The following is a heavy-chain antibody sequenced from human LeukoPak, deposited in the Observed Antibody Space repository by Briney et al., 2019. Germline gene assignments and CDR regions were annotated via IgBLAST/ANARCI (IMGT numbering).Heavy chain of an antibody. Sequence: QPGGSLRLSCAASGFTFSSYWMHWVRQDPGKGLVWVSRTNSDGSSTTYADSVKGRFTISRDNAKNTLYLQMNSLRAEDTAVYYCARDVYYGSGSYSNDAFDIWGQGTMVTVSS. V-gene: IGHV3-74*01. CDR3: ARDVYYGSGSYSNDAFDI. CDR2: TNSDGSST. D-gene: IGHD3-10*01. J-gene: IGHJ3*02. CDR1: GFTFSSYW.